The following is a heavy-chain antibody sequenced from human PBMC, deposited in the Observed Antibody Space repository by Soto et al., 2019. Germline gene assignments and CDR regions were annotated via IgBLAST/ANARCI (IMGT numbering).Heavy chain of an antibody. J-gene: IGHJ6*02. V-gene: IGHV3-30-3*01. CDR3: ARWLANYYGMDV. CDR1: GFTFSSYA. CDR2: ISYDGSNK. Sequence: GGSLRLSCAASGFTFSSYAMHWVRQAPGKGLEWVAVISYDGSNKYYADSVKGRFTISRDNSKNTLYLQMNSLRAEDTAVYYCARWLANYYGMDVWGQGTKVTVSS. D-gene: IGHD3-10*01.